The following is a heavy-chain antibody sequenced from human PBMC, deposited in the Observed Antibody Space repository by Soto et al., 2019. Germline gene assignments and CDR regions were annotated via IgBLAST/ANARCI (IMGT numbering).Heavy chain of an antibody. CDR3: AKERGAGSVRFSAMDV. CDR1: GGTFSSYA. CDR2: IIPIFGTA. J-gene: IGHJ6*02. Sequence: QVQLVQSGAEVKKPGSLVKVSCKASGGTFSSYAISWVRQAPGQGLEWMGGIIPIFGTANYPQKFQGRVAITAEGATSTVAMELRSLRSEDPTVWECAKERGAGSVRFSAMDVGAQGATAT. D-gene: IGHD3-10*01. V-gene: IGHV1-69*12.